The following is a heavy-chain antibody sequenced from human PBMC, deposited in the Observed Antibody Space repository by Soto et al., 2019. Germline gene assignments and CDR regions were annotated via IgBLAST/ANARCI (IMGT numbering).Heavy chain of an antibody. CDR3: ARDRSYASGIYPFPFDL. D-gene: IGHD3-10*01. V-gene: IGHV3-48*03. J-gene: IGHJ3*01. CDR2: ISTSGSKI. Sequence: LRLSCGASRFAFSDFEMNWVRQAPGKGLEWVSYISTSGSKIYYADSVKGRFTISRDNAKNSLYLQMNSLRAEDTGLYYCARDRSYASGIYPFPFDLWGQGTMVTVSS. CDR1: RFAFSDFE.